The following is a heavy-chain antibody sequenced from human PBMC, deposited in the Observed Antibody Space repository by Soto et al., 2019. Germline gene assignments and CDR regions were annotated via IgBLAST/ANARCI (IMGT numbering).Heavy chain of an antibody. CDR1: GFTFGDYA. V-gene: IGHV3-49*03. Sequence: GGSLRLSCTASGFTFGDYAMSWFRQAPGKGLEWVGFIRSKAYGGTTEYAASVKGRFTISRDDSKSIAYLQMNSLKTEDTAVYYCTRPDYDILTGYPEVVPYYYYGMDVWGQGTTVTVSS. CDR2: IRSKAYGGTT. CDR3: TRPDYDILTGYPEVVPYYYYGMDV. J-gene: IGHJ6*02. D-gene: IGHD3-9*01.